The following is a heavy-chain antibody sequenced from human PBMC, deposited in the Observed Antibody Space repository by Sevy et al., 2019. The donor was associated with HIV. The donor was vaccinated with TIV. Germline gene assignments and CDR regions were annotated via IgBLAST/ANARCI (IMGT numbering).Heavy chain of an antibody. CDR1: GFTFSSYA. CDR3: AKVLYASYYVSSGYYSSFDY. Sequence: GGSLRLSCAASGFTFSSYAMSWVRQAPGKGLEWVSAISGSGGSTYYADSVKGRFTISRDNSKNTLYLQMNSLRAEDTDVYYCAKVLYASYYVSSGYYSSFDYWGQGTLVTVSS. V-gene: IGHV3-23*01. J-gene: IGHJ4*02. CDR2: ISGSGGST. D-gene: IGHD3-22*01.